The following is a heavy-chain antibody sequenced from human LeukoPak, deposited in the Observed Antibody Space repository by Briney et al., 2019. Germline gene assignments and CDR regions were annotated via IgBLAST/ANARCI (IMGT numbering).Heavy chain of an antibody. CDR1: GGSFSGYY. J-gene: IGHJ4*02. CDR2: INHSEST. CDR3: ARGLTGCSSTSCGY. Sequence: SETLSLTCAVYGGSFSGYYWSWIRQPPGKGLEWIGEINHSESTNYNPSLKSRVTISVDTSKNQFSLKLSSVTAADTAVYYCARGLTGCSSTSCGYWGQGTLVTVSS. V-gene: IGHV4-34*01. D-gene: IGHD2-2*01.